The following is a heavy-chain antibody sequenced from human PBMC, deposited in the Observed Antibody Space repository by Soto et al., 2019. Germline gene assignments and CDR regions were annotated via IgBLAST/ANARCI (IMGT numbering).Heavy chain of an antibody. CDR3: ARSYYYDSSGYYYDGRGYFDY. CDR2: IYYSGST. D-gene: IGHD3-22*01. V-gene: IGHV4-59*01. Sequence: PSETLSLTCTVSGGSIRDYFWTWIRQPPGKGLEWIGYIYYSGSTNYNPSLKSRVTISVDTSKNQFSLKLSSVTAADTAVYYCARSYYYDSSGYYYDGRGYFDYWGQGTLVTVSS. J-gene: IGHJ4*02. CDR1: GGSIRDYF.